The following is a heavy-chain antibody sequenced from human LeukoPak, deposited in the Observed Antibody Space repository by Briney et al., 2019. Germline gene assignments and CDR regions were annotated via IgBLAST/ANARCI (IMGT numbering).Heavy chain of an antibody. D-gene: IGHD3-10*01. CDR3: ARALGFGGDFDY. V-gene: IGHV4-59*01. CDR1: GGSISSYY. CDR2: IYYSGST. Sequence: SETLSLTCTVSGGSISSYYWSWIRQPPGKGLEWIGYIYYSGSTNYNPSLKSRVTISVDTSKNQFSLKLSSVTAADTAVYYCARALGFGGDFDYWGQGTLVTVSS. J-gene: IGHJ4*02.